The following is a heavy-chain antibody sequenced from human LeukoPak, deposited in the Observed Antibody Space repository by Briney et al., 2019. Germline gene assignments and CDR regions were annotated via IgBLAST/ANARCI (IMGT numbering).Heavy chain of an antibody. J-gene: IGHJ3*02. CDR1: GYTFTGYY. D-gene: IGHD3-10*01. Sequence: ASVKVSCKASGYTFTGYYMHWVRQAPGQGLEWMGWINPNSGGTNYAQKFQGRVTMTRDTSISTAYMELSRLRSDDTAVYYCARVHRYGSGSFLDAFDIWGQGTVVTVSS. CDR2: INPNSGGT. V-gene: IGHV1-2*02. CDR3: ARVHRYGSGSFLDAFDI.